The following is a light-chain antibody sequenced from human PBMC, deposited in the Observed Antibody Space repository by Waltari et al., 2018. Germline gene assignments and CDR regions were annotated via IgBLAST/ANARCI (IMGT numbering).Light chain of an antibody. Sequence: SYDLTQPTSVSVSPGQTARITCSGDALPKKYVYWYQQKSGHAPVMVIYADTKRPSRSPERFVVSSSWTSATLTITGAQVEDEADYYCQSIDTNNHWVFGGGTKVTVL. J-gene: IGLJ3*02. CDR3: QSIDTNNHWV. V-gene: IGLV3-10*01. CDR2: ADT. CDR1: ALPKKY.